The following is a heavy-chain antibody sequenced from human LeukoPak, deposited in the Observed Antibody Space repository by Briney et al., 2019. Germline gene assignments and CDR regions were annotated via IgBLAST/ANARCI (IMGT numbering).Heavy chain of an antibody. CDR2: ISSSGSTI. CDR3: ARVKGSGCYEVDY. CDR1: GFTFSSYE. D-gene: IGHD6-19*01. J-gene: IGHJ4*02. Sequence: PGGSLRLSCAASGFTFSSYEMNWVRQAPGKGLEWVSYISSSGSTIYYADSVKGRFTISRDNAKNSLNLQMNSLRAEDTAVYYCARVKGSGCYEVDYWGQGTLVTVSS. V-gene: IGHV3-48*03.